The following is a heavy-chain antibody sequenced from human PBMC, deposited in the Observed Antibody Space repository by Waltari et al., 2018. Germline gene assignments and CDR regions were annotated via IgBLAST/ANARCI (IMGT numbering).Heavy chain of an antibody. V-gene: IGHV3-74*01. CDR1: GFTLSDYW. Sequence: EVQLVESGGDLVQPGGSLRLSCVASGFTLSDYWMYWVRQAPGKGLVWVARCNGAGSDTSYADSVKGRFTISRDNAKNTLFLQMNSLTAEDTAVYYCARVLERSAYPDEYFNHWGQGTLVSVSP. CDR2: CNGAGSDT. J-gene: IGHJ1*01. D-gene: IGHD3-16*01. CDR3: ARVLERSAYPDEYFNH.